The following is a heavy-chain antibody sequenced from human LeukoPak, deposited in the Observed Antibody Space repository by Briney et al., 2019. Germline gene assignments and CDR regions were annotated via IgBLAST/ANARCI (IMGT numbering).Heavy chain of an antibody. D-gene: IGHD2-2*01. Sequence: SETLSLTCTVSSGSISSGSYYWSWIRQPAGKGLEWIGRICTSGSTNYNPSLKSRVTISVDTSKNQFSLKLSSVTAADTAVYYCARGTSPRYSSSTSCSYFDYWGQGTLVTVSS. J-gene: IGHJ4*02. CDR1: SGSISSGSYY. CDR2: ICTSGST. CDR3: ARGTSPRYSSSTSCSYFDY. V-gene: IGHV4-61*02.